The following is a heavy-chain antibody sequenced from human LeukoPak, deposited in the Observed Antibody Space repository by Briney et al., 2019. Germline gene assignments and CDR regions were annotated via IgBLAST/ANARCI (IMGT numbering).Heavy chain of an antibody. D-gene: IGHD6-19*01. J-gene: IGHJ5*02. CDR1: GGTFSSYA. Sequence: VASVKVSCKASGGTFSSYAISWVRQAPGQGLEWMGGIIPIFGTANYAQKFQGRVTITADESTSTAYMELSSLRSEDTAVYYCARGLVVSSSGWYENWFDPWGQGTLVTVSS. V-gene: IGHV1-69*01. CDR3: ARGLVVSSSGWYENWFDP. CDR2: IIPIFGTA.